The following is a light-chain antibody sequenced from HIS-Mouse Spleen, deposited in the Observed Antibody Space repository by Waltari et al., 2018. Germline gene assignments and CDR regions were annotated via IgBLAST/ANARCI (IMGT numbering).Light chain of an antibody. J-gene: IGLJ3*02. CDR1: SGHSSYA. V-gene: IGLV4-69*01. CDR3: QTWGTGIGV. CDR2: LNSDGSH. Sequence: QLVLTQSPSASASLGASVKLTCTLSSGHSSYAIAWHQQQPEKGPRSLMKLNSDGSHSKGDGIPDRFSGSSSGAERYLTISSLQSEDEADYYCQTWGTGIGVFGGGTKLTVL.